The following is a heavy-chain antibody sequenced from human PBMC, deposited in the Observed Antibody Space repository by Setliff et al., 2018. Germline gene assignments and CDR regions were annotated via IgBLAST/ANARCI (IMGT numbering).Heavy chain of an antibody. J-gene: IGHJ6*03. Sequence: SETLSLTCTVSGGSISSYYWSWIRQSPGKGLEWIGGINHRGNTNYNPSLKSRVTMSVDTSKNQFSLKLRSMTAADTAVYYCAKQGSYYYYMDVWGKGTTVTVSS. CDR1: GGSISSYY. D-gene: IGHD6-13*01. CDR3: AKQGSYYYYMDV. V-gene: IGHV4-34*01. CDR2: INHRGNT.